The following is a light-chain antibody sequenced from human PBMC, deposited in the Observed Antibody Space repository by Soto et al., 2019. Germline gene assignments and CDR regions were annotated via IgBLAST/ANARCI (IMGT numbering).Light chain of an antibody. CDR3: KQYKEWPPFT. V-gene: IGKV3-15*01. Sequence: IGMTQSPATLSVSPGETATLSCRASQSVSNNVAWYQQKPGQAPRLLILGASTRATGIPARFSGSGSGTEFTLSISSLQSEDFAVYYCKQYKEWPPFTFGQGTRLEIK. CDR2: GAS. J-gene: IGKJ5*01. CDR1: QSVSNN.